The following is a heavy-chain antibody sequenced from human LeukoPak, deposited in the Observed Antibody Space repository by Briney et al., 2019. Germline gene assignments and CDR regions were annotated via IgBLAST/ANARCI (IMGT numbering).Heavy chain of an antibody. Sequence: SETLSLTCAVYGVSFSGYYWSWIRQPPGKGLEWIGEINHSGSTNYNPSLKSRVTISVDTSKNQFSLKLSSVTAADTAVYYCARGGIPYGSGSYYNYWGQGTLVTVSS. J-gene: IGHJ4*02. V-gene: IGHV4-34*01. CDR2: INHSGST. CDR3: ARGGIPYGSGSYYNY. CDR1: GVSFSGYY. D-gene: IGHD3-10*01.